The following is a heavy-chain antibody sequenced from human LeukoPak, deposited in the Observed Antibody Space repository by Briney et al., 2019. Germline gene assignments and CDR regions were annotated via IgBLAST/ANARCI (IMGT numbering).Heavy chain of an antibody. CDR3: ARDCGGDCYLDY. CDR2: ITSTSSYM. CDR1: GFTFSSYE. J-gene: IGHJ4*02. V-gene: IGHV3-21*06. Sequence: GGSLRLSCAASGFTFSSYEMNWVRQAPGKGLEWVSSITSTSSYMYYADSVKGRFTISRDNAKNSLYLQMNSLRAEDTAVYYCARDCGGDCYLDYWGQGTLVTVSS. D-gene: IGHD2-21*02.